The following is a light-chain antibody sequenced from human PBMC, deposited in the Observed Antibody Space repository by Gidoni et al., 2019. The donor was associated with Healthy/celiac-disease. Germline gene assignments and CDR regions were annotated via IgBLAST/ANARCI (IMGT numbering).Light chain of an antibody. CDR1: QSVSSY. CDR3: QQRSNWGNT. J-gene: IGKJ2*01. Sequence: EIVLTQSPATLSLSPGERATLSCRDSQSVSSYLAWFQQKPGQAPRLLIYDASNRATGIPARFSGSGSGTDFTLTISSLEPEDFAVYYCQQRSNWGNTFXQXTKLEIK. CDR2: DAS. V-gene: IGKV3-11*01.